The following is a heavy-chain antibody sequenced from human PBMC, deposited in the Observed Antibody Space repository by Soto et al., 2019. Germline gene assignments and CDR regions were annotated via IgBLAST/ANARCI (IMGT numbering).Heavy chain of an antibody. CDR1: GGSMSSNY. J-gene: IGHJ4*02. Sequence: QVHLRESGPGLVKPSETLSLTCTVSGGSMSSNYWSWIRQSPGKGLEWIGFVYYGGSCYNPSFESRVTMSVDTPKKQFSLELSSVTAADTAIYYCVSYRGAFYFDHWSQGTLVTVSS. CDR3: VSYRGAFYFDH. CDR2: VYYGGS. D-gene: IGHD1-26*01. V-gene: IGHV4-59*01.